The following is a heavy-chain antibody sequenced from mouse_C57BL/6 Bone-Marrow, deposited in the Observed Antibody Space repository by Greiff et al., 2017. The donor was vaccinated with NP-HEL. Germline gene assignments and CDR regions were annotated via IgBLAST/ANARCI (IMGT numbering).Heavy chain of an antibody. V-gene: IGHV1-72*01. CDR2: IDPNSGGT. D-gene: IGHD1-1*01. CDR1: GYTLTSYL. J-gene: IGHJ2*01. Sequence: QVQLQQPGAELVKPGASVKLSCKASGYTLTSYLMHWVKQRPGRGLEWIGRIDPNSGGTKYNEKFKSKATLTVDKPSSTDYMQLNSLTSEDSAVYCCARYYYGSSSFDYWGQGTTLTVSA. CDR3: ARYYYGSSSFDY.